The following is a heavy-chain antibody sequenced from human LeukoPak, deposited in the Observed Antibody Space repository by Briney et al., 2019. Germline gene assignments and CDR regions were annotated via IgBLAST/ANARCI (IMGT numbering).Heavy chain of an antibody. Sequence: SETLSLTCTVSGASINSDYWTWVRQVAGKGLEWIGRIFASGSTNYNPYLRSRITMSVDTSKNQFSLDLSSVTAADTGVYYCVRGWAPRGEKSSFASWGQGTLVTVSS. CDR2: IFASGST. J-gene: IGHJ4*02. D-gene: IGHD3-10*01. CDR3: VRGWAPRGEKSSFAS. V-gene: IGHV4-4*07. CDR1: GASINSDY.